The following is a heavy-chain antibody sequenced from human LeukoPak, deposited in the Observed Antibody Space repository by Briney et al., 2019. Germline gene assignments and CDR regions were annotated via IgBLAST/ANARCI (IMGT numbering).Heavy chain of an antibody. J-gene: IGHJ4*02. D-gene: IGHD4-11*01. CDR3: AKGIGMTTVTTNFDY. CDR2: ISSSGSTI. V-gene: IGHV3-11*01. CDR1: GFTFSDYY. Sequence: PGGSLRLSCAASGFTFSDYYMSWIRQAPGKGLEWVSYISSSGSTIYYADSVKGRFTISRDNAKNSLYLQMNSLRAEDTAVYYCAKGIGMTTVTTNFDYWGQGTLVTVSS.